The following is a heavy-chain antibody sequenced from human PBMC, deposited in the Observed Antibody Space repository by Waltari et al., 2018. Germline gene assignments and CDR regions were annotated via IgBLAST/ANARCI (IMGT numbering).Heavy chain of an antibody. CDR3: ATYIGASLGTAAFDV. J-gene: IGHJ3*01. CDR1: GVSIPSHRHY. Sequence: QVQVQESGPGLVKPSETLSLTCSVPGVSIPSHRHYWGWIRQPPGQGLEWIGTMSYSGATYSSPSLKSRVTISRDTSENQLSLKLGSVTAADTAVYYCATYIGASLGTAAFDVWGQGTTVTVSS. CDR2: MSYSGAT. D-gene: IGHD5-12*01. V-gene: IGHV4-39*01.